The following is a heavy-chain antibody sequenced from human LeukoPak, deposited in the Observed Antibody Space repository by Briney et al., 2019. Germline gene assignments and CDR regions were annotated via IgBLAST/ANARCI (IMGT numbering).Heavy chain of an antibody. D-gene: IGHD1-26*01. J-gene: IGHJ4*02. CDR2: IYYSGST. Sequence: PSETLSLTCTVSSGSISSYYWSWIRQPLGKGLEWTGYIYYSGSTNYNPSLKSRVTISVDTSKNQFSLKLSSVTAADTAVYYCARPSGSYSHAPFDYWGQGTLVTVSS. CDR1: SGSISSYY. V-gene: IGHV4-59*01. CDR3: ARPSGSYSHAPFDY.